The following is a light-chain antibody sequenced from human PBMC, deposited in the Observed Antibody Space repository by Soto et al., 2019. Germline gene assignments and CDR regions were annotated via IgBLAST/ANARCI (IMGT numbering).Light chain of an antibody. Sequence: EIVLTQSPGTLSLSPGEIATLSCRASQSVSSSYLAWYQQKPGQAPRLLIYGASSRATGIPDRFRGSESGTDFTLTISRLEPEDFAVYYCQQYGSSLWTFGQGTKVEIK. CDR1: QSVSSSY. J-gene: IGKJ1*01. CDR3: QQYGSSLWT. V-gene: IGKV3-20*01. CDR2: GAS.